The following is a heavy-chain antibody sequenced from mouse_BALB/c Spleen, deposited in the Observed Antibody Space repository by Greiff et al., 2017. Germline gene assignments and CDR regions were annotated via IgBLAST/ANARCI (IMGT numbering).Heavy chain of an antibody. V-gene: IGHV5-4*02. CDR2: ISDGGSYT. Sequence: EVHLVESGGGLVKPGGSLKLSCAASGFTFSDYYMYWVRQTPEKRLEWVATISDGGSYTYYPDSVKGRFTISRDNAKNNLYLQMSSLKSEDTAMYYCARGPGAMDYWGQGTSVTVSS. CDR1: GFTFSDYY. J-gene: IGHJ4*01. CDR3: ARGPGAMDY.